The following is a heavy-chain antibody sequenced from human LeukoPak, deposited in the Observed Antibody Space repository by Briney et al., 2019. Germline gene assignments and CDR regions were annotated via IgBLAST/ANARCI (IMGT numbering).Heavy chain of an antibody. V-gene: IGHV3-23*01. D-gene: IGHD6-13*01. J-gene: IGHJ4*02. CDR3: ANSQRSSWNYYFDH. Sequence: GGSLRLSCAASGFTFSSYAMSWVRQAPGKGLEWVSGTSGSGRSIHYADSVKGRFTISRDNSKNTLYLQMNSLRAEDTAVYFCANSQRSSWNYYFDHWGQGTLVTVSS. CDR1: GFTFSSYA. CDR2: TSGSGRSI.